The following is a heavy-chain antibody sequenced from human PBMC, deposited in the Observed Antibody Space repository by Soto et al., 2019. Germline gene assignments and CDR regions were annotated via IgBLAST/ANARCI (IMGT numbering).Heavy chain of an antibody. CDR3: ARDRGELPTYYYYYYGMDV. CDR1: GGSISSGDYY. CDR2: IYYSGST. J-gene: IGHJ6*02. D-gene: IGHD1-26*01. Sequence: QVQLQESGPGLVKPSQTLSLTCTVSGGSISSGDYYWSWIRQPPGKGLEWIGYIYYSGSTYYNPSPKSRVTISVDTSKNQFSLKLSSVTAADTAVYYCARDRGELPTYYYYYYGMDVWGQGTTVTVSS. V-gene: IGHV4-30-4*01.